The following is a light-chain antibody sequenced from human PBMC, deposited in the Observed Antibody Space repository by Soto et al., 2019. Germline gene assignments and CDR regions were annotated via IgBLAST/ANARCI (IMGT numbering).Light chain of an antibody. CDR2: GSS. CDR3: QQYGSSPAYT. J-gene: IGKJ2*01. Sequence: EVVLTQSPGTLSLSPGERATLSCRASQSVSNNYFAWYQQKPGQAPRLLIFGSSDRATGIPGRFSGSGSGTDFALTIIRLEPEDLAVYYCQQYGSSPAYTFGQGTKLEIK. CDR1: QSVSNNY. V-gene: IGKV3-20*01.